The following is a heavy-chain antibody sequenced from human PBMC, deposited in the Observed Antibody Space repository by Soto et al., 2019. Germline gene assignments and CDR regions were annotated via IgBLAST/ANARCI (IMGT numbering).Heavy chain of an antibody. CDR2: ISGSGGST. CDR1: GFTFISYA. V-gene: IGHV3-23*01. J-gene: IGHJ6*02. CDR3: AKNEARLDYYGMDV. D-gene: IGHD1-1*01. Sequence: GGSLRLSCAASGFTFISYAMSWVRQAPGKGLEWVSAISGSGGSTYYADSVKGRFTISRDNSKNTLYLQMNSLRAEDTAVYYCAKNEARLDYYGMDVWGQGTTVTVSS.